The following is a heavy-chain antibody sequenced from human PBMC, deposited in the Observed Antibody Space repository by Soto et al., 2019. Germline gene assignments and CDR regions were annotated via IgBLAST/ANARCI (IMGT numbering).Heavy chain of an antibody. Sequence: QVPLVQSGIEVKNPGASVKVSCKASGYAFTSFGISWVRQAPGQGLEWMGWTVANNGYTKYAQNLQHRVTLITDTSTSTADMELRSLMYDDTAVYYCARCSGGTCYASYAFDIWGQGTKVTVSS. CDR2: TVANNGYT. D-gene: IGHD2-15*01. J-gene: IGHJ3*02. CDR3: ARCSGGTCYASYAFDI. CDR1: GYAFTSFG. V-gene: IGHV1-18*01.